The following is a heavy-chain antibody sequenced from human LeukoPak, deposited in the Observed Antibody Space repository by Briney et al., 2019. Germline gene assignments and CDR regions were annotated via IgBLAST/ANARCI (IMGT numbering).Heavy chain of an antibody. V-gene: IGHV1-69*06. Sequence: SVKVSCKASGGTFSSYVISWVRQAPGQGLEWMGGIILIFGTANYAQKFQGRVTITADKSTSTAYMELSSLRSEDTAVYYCARGDGYCSSTSCNNYYYYYMDVWGKGTTVTVSS. CDR2: IILIFGTA. D-gene: IGHD2-2*03. J-gene: IGHJ6*03. CDR3: ARGDGYCSSTSCNNYYYYYMDV. CDR1: GGTFSSYV.